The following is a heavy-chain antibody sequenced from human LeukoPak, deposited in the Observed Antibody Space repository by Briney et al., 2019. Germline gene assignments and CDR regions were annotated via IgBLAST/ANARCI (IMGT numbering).Heavy chain of an antibody. CDR1: GYTFTSYR. CDR3: ANDSPYYYDSSGYIDY. D-gene: IGHD3-22*01. V-gene: IGHV1-46*01. CDR2: INPSDGSA. Sequence: ASVKVSCKASGYTFTSYRMHWVRQAPGQGLEWMGIINPSDGSATYAQKFQGRVTMTRDTSTSTVYMELSSLRAEDTAVYYCANDSPYYYDSSGYIDYWGQGTLVTVSS. J-gene: IGHJ4*02.